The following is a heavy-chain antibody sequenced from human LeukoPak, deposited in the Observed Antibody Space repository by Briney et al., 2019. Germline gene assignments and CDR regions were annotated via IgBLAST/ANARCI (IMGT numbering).Heavy chain of an antibody. CDR2: ISGSGSSP. J-gene: IGHJ6*03. D-gene: IGHD3-16*01. CDR1: GFTFSSDA. Sequence: GGSLRLSCEASGFTFSSDAMNWVRQAPGKGLEWVSAISGSGSSPYYADSVKGRFTVSRDNTKNTLYLQMSSLRVEDTALYYCAKGRLWGRGGYHYYYMDVWGKGTADTISS. CDR3: AKGRLWGRGGYHYYYMDV. V-gene: IGHV3-23*01.